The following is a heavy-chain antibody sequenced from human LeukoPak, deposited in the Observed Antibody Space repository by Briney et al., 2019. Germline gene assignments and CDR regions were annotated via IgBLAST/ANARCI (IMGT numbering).Heavy chain of an antibody. D-gene: IGHD2-21*02. Sequence: ASVKVSCKASGYTFTNYHINWVRQASGQGLEWMTWKNPDTGDKGYARKSQDRVTITTDTSISTAYMELSSLSSEHTAVYFCARTTSMTASGYDYWGQGTLVTVSS. CDR2: KNPDTGDK. V-gene: IGHV1-8*03. J-gene: IGHJ4*02. CDR3: ARTTSMTASGYDY. CDR1: GYTFTNYH.